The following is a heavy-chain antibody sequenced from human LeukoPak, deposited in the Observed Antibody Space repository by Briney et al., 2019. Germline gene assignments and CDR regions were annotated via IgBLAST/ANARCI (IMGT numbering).Heavy chain of an antibody. V-gene: IGHV3-30*02. CDR3: VRGGVDY. Sequence: GGSLRLSCAASGFTFSSYGMHWVRQAPGKGLEWVAFIRYDGSNKYYADSVKGRFTISRDNSKNTVYLQMNSLRVEDTAVYYCVRGGVDYWGQGTLVTVSS. CDR1: GFTFSSYG. CDR2: IRYDGSNK. J-gene: IGHJ4*02. D-gene: IGHD3-16*01.